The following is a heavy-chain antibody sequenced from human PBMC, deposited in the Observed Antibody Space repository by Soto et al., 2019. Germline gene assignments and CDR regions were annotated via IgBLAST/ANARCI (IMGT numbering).Heavy chain of an antibody. CDR3: ARDRGKVAVAGTQRWFDP. CDR1: GYTFTSYG. CDR2: ISAYNGNT. Sequence: ASVKVSCKASGYTFTSYGISWVRQAPGQGLEWMGWISAYNGNTNYAQKLQGRVTMTTDTSTSTAYMELRSLRSDDTAVYYCARDRGKVAVAGTQRWFDPWGQGTLVTVPQ. D-gene: IGHD6-19*01. V-gene: IGHV1-18*01. J-gene: IGHJ5*02.